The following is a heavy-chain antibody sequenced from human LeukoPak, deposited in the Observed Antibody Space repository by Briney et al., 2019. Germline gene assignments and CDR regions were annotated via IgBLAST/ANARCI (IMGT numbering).Heavy chain of an antibody. J-gene: IGHJ4*02. CDR3: ARGWGRSGWTDY. CDR1: GGSFSGYY. CDR2: INHSGST. Sequence: PSETLSLTCAVYGGSFSGYYWSWIRQSPGKGLEWIGEINHSGSTNYNPSLKSRVTISVDTSKNQFSLKLSSVTAADTAVYYCARGWGRSGWTDYWGQGTLVTVSS. D-gene: IGHD6-19*01. V-gene: IGHV4-34*01.